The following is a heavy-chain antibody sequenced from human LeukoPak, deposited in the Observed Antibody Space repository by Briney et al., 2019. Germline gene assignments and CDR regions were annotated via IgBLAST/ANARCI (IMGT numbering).Heavy chain of an antibody. V-gene: IGHV3-21*01. CDR1: GFTFSSYS. CDR3: ARVSIRGLYCFDY. D-gene: IGHD2-21*01. J-gene: IGHJ4*02. Sequence: GGSLRLSCAASGFTFSSYSMNWVRQAPGKGLEWVSSISSSSSYIYYADSVKGRFTISRDNAKNSLYLQMNSLRAEDTAVYYCARVSIRGLYCFDYWGQGTLVTVSS. CDR2: ISSSSSYI.